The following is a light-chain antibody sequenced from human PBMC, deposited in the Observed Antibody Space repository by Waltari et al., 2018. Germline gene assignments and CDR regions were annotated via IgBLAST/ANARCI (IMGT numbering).Light chain of an antibody. V-gene: IGKV3-11*01. CDR3: QQRRDT. CDR1: QSVSSY. Sequence: EIVLTQSPATLSLSPGERATLSCRASQSVSSYLAWYQQKPGQAPRLLIYDSSNKATCIPARFSGSGSGTDFTLTISSLEPEDFAVYYCQQRRDTFGQGTKLEIK. CDR2: DSS. J-gene: IGKJ2*01.